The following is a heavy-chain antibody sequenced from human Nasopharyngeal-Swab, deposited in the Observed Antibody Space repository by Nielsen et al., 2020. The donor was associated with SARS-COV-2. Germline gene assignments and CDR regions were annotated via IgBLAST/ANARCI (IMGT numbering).Heavy chain of an antibody. Sequence: GESLKISCAASRFTFSSYGMHWVRQAPGKGLEWVAVISYDGSNKYYADSVKGRFTISRDNSKNTLYLQMNSLRAEDTAVYYCARDSRLYCSGGSCYHNWFDPWGQGTLVTVSS. V-gene: IGHV3-30*03. CDR1: RFTFSSYG. CDR3: ARDSRLYCSGGSCYHNWFDP. CDR2: ISYDGSNK. D-gene: IGHD2-15*01. J-gene: IGHJ5*02.